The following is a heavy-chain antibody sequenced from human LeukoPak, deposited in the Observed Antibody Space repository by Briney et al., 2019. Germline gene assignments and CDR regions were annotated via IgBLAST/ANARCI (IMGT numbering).Heavy chain of an antibody. Sequence: GGSLRLSCAASGFTLSSYWMSWVRQAPGKGLEWVANIKQDGSEKYYVDSVKGRFTISRDNAKNSLYLQMNSLRAEDTAVYYCARGVWFDYWGQGTLVTVSS. V-gene: IGHV3-7*04. J-gene: IGHJ4*02. CDR1: GFTLSSYW. CDR2: IKQDGSEK. CDR3: ARGVWFDY. D-gene: IGHD3-16*01.